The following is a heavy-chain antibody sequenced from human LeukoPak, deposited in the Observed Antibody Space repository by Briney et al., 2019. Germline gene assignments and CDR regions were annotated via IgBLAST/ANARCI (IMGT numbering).Heavy chain of an antibody. J-gene: IGHJ4*02. CDR1: GFTFSSYW. V-gene: IGHV3-74*01. D-gene: IGHD6-19*01. CDR2: INSDGSST. CDR3: ARERSGQVDY. Sequence: GGSLRLSCAASGFTFSSYWMHWVRQVPGKGLVWVSRINSDGSSTSYGDAVKGRFTISRDNAKNTLYLQMNSLRAEDTAVYYCARERSGQVDYWGQGTLVTVSS.